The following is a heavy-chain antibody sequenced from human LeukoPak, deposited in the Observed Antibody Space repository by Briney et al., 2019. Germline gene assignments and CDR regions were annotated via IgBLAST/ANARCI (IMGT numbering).Heavy chain of an antibody. J-gene: IGHJ4*02. Sequence: SETLSLTCTVSGGSISSYYWSWIRQPPGKGLEWIGYIYYSGSTNYNPSLKSRVTISVDTSKNQFSLKLSSVTAADTAVYYCARGVSGDSSGYYLDYWGQGTLVTVSS. V-gene: IGHV4-59*08. CDR1: GGSISSYY. CDR2: IYYSGST. D-gene: IGHD3-22*01. CDR3: ARGVSGDSSGYYLDY.